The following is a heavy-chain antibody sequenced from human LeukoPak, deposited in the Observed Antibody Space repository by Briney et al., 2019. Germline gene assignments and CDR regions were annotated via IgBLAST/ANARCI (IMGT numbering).Heavy chain of an antibody. J-gene: IGHJ3*02. CDR2: IYYSGST. CDR1: GGSISSYY. Sequence: SETLSLTCTVSGGSISSYYWSWIRQPPGKGLEWIGYIYYSGSTNYNPSLKSRVTISIDTSKNQLSLKLSSVTAADTAVYSCVRHVARAFDIWGQGTKVTVSS. CDR3: VRHVARAFDI. V-gene: IGHV4-59*08.